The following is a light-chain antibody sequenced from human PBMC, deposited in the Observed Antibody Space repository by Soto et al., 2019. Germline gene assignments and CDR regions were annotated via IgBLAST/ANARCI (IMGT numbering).Light chain of an antibody. V-gene: IGKV3-11*01. CDR3: QQRTNWHLT. Sequence: IVLTQSPATLSFSPGERATLSCRASQSVDKYLVWYQQKPGQAPRLLIYDASSRATGIPARFSGSGSGTDFTLTITSLAPEDFAVYYCQQRTNWHLTFGGGTKLEIK. CDR2: DAS. J-gene: IGKJ4*01. CDR1: QSVDKY.